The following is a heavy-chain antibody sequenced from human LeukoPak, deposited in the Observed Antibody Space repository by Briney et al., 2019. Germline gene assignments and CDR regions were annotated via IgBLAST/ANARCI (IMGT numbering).Heavy chain of an antibody. J-gene: IGHJ4*02. CDR1: GFTFSSYG. CDR2: ISYDESNQ. Sequence: PGRSLRLSCAASGFTFSSYGMHWVRQAPGKGLEWVAVISYDESNQYYADSVKGRFIISRDNSKNTLYLQMNSLRAEDTAVYFCAKPLYDYDRSSEAGYWGQGTLVTVSS. CDR3: AKPLYDYDRSSEAGY. V-gene: IGHV3-30*18. D-gene: IGHD4-17*01.